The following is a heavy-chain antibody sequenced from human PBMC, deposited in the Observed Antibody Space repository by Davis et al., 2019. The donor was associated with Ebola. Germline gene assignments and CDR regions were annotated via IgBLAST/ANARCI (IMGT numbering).Heavy chain of an antibody. CDR3: ARHEEDFYDTSPFDY. V-gene: IGHV4-39*01. CDR1: GDFISSSSFY. Sequence: SETLSLTCTVSGDFISSSSFYWAWIRQPPGKGLEWIGAIYYTGKTYYSPSLKSRVVISIDTSKNQFSLELTSVTAADTAMYYCARHEEDFYDTSPFDYWGQGILVTVSS. D-gene: IGHD3-22*01. CDR2: IYYTGKT. J-gene: IGHJ4*01.